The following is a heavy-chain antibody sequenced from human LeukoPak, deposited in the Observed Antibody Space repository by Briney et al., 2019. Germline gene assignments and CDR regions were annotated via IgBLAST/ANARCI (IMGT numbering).Heavy chain of an antibody. J-gene: IGHJ4*02. CDR1: VGSISSGGYY. V-gene: IGHV4-31*03. Sequence: SQTLSLTCTLSVGSISSGGYYWSGIRHPPGKGLEGIGYIYYSGTTYYNPSLNSRVTISVDTSKTQLSLKLRSETAADTAVYYCARLGDSSGYYGDDIYDFDYWGQGTLVTVSS. CDR2: IYYSGTT. D-gene: IGHD3-22*01. CDR3: ARLGDSSGYYGDDIYDFDY.